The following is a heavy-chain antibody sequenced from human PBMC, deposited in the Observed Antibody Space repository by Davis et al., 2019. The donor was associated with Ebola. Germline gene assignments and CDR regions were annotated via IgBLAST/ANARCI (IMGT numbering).Heavy chain of an antibody. D-gene: IGHD2/OR15-2a*01. CDR1: GYSFTTYW. Sequence: GESLKISYKGSGYSFTTYWIAWVRQTPAKGLEWMGIIYPGDSDTRYSPSFEGQVTISVDRSISTAYLQWSSLKASDIAMYYCARQESLYGSSDYWGQGTLVTVSS. J-gene: IGHJ4*02. V-gene: IGHV5-51*01. CDR3: ARQESLYGSSDY. CDR2: IYPGDSDT.